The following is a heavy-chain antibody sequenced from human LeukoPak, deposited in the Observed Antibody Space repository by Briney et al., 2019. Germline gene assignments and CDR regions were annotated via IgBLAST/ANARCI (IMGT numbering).Heavy chain of an antibody. J-gene: IGHJ5*02. D-gene: IGHD5-18*01. CDR3: VRGLGYTYGWIS. CDR2: ISWNSGSI. Sequence: GGSLRLSCAASGFTFDDYAMHWVRQAPGKGLEWVSGISWNSGSIGYADSVKGRFTISRDNAKNSLYLQMNSLRAEDTAVYYCVRGLGYTYGWISWGQGTLVTVSS. CDR1: GFTFDDYA. V-gene: IGHV3-9*01.